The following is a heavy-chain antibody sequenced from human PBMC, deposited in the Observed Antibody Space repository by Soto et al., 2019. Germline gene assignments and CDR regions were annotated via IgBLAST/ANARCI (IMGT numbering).Heavy chain of an antibody. CDR2: IAPDGSQI. CDR3: ATDIHATWLLNS. D-gene: IGHD2-2*02. V-gene: IGHV3-30-3*01. J-gene: IGHJ5*02. Sequence: GGSMRLSCAASGFGFGGKTMYWVRQAPGRGLEWVALIAPDGSQIYYADSVKGRFTISRDNSKNTLYLQMDSLRAEDTSLYLCATDIHATWLLNSWGQGTLVTVSS. CDR1: GFGFGGKT.